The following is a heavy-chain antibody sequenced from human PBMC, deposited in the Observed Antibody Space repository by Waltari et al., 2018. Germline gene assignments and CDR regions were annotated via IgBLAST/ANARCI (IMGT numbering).Heavy chain of an antibody. J-gene: IGHJ6*02. Sequence: QVQLQESGPGLVKPSETLSLTCTVSGGSISSHYWSWIRQPPGKGLEWIGYIYYSGSTNYNPSLKSRVTISVDTSKNQFSLKLSSVTAADTAVYYCARGLYYYYGMDVWGQGTTVTVSS. V-gene: IGHV4-59*11. CDR1: GGSISSHY. CDR3: ARGLYYYYGMDV. D-gene: IGHD5-12*01. CDR2: IYYSGST.